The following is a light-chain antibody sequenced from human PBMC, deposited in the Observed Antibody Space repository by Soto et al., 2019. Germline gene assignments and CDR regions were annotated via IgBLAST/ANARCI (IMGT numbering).Light chain of an antibody. CDR1: SSNIGAGYD. V-gene: IGLV1-40*01. CDR2: VHT. J-gene: IGLJ2*01. Sequence: QSVLTQPPSVSGAPGQRVTISCTGSSSNIGAGYDVHWYQQLPGRAPKLLIYVHTNRPSGVPDRFSGSKSGNSASLAITGLQAEDEADYYCLSFDSSLSVVFGGGTKVTVL. CDR3: LSFDSSLSVV.